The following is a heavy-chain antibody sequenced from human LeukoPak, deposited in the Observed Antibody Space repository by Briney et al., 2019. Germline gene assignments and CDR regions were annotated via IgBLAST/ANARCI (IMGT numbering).Heavy chain of an antibody. Sequence: GGSLRLSCAASGSTFSTSGMTWVRQAPGKGLEWVSTISDNGGNTYYPDSVRGRFTISRDNSKNTLYLQMNSLRVEDTAVYYCAKGAYYDLWGQGTLVTVSS. CDR3: AKGAYYDL. CDR2: ISDNGGNT. D-gene: IGHD3-22*01. V-gene: IGHV3-23*01. CDR1: GSTFSTSG. J-gene: IGHJ4*02.